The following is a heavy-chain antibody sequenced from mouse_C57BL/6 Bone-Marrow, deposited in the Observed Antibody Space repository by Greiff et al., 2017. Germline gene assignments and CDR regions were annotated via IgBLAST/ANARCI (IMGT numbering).Heavy chain of an antibody. J-gene: IGHJ3*01. V-gene: IGHV10-3*01. CDR3: VRQLRGLAY. D-gene: IGHD3-2*02. CDR2: IRSKSSNYAT. CDR1: GFTFTTYA. Sequence: EVQLQESGGGLVQPKGSLTLSCAASGFTFTTYAMHWVRQAPGKGLEWVARIRSKSSNYATYYADSVKDRFTISRDDSRSMLYLQMNNLKTEATAMYYCVRQLRGLAYWGQGTLVTVSA.